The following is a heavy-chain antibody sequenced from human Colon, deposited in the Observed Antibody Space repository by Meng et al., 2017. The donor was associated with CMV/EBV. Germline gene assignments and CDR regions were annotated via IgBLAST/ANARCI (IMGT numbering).Heavy chain of an antibody. V-gene: IGHV1-8*01. Sequence: KASGYTFKSYAINWVRQATGQGLEWMGWMSPKSGKTEYAQKFQGRVTMTRDTSKSTAYMELSSLGSEDTAVFYCARESYFGSGTFYYWGQGTLVTVSS. J-gene: IGHJ4*02. CDR2: MSPKSGKT. D-gene: IGHD3-10*01. CDR3: ARESYFGSGTFYY. CDR1: GYTFKSYA.